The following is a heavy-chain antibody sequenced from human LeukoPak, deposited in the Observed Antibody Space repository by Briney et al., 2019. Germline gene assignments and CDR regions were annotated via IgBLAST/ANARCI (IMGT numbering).Heavy chain of an antibody. D-gene: IGHD3-22*01. Sequence: GGSLTLFCAVSGNPLSNYRMSWLRGSTGRGREWLADFSYRCCRTLYGDSVKGRFTISRDNPKTTLYLQMNSLRAEDTAVYFCAKRGVVIRVILVGFHKEAYYFDSWGQGALVTVSS. J-gene: IGHJ4*02. CDR2: FSYRCCRT. V-gene: IGHV3-23*02. CDR3: AKRGVVIRVILVGFHKEAYYFDS. CDR1: GNPLSNYR.